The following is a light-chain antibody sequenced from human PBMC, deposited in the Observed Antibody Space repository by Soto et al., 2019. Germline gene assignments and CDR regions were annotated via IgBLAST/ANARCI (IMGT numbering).Light chain of an antibody. CDR1: QSVSGMY. CDR2: GTS. CDR3: QQYDNSPST. J-gene: IGKJ3*01. Sequence: EVVLTQSPGTPSLSPGESATLSYRASQSVSGMYLAWYQQKPGQAPSLLIYGTSNRATGIPDRFSGSGSGTDFTLTIRRLEPEDFAMYFCQQYDNSPSTFGPR. V-gene: IGKV3-20*01.